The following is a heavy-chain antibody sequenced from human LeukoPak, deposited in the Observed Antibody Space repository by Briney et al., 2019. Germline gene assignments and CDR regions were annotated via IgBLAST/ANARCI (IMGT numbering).Heavy chain of an antibody. J-gene: IGHJ4*02. D-gene: IGHD1-26*01. V-gene: IGHV3-23*01. CDR2: LNGNGGST. Sequence: GGSLRLSCAASGFTFSSYAMGWVRQAPGKGLEWVSTLNGNGGSTYYADSVEGRFTISRDNSRNTLYLQMNSLRGDDTAVYYCAKDVGKWESLHFFDYWGQGTLVTVSS. CDR1: GFTFSSYA. CDR3: AKDVGKWESLHFFDY.